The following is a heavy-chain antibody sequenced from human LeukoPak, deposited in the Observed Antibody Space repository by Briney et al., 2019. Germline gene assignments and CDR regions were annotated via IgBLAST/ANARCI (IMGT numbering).Heavy chain of an antibody. D-gene: IGHD5-24*01. V-gene: IGHV3-33*01. CDR2: IFYDGSNK. CDR1: GFTFSSFG. CDR3: ARRGDGYNLDY. J-gene: IGHJ4*02. Sequence: GRSPRLSCAASGFTFSSFGMHWVRQAPGKGLEWVAAIFYDGSNKYYADSVKGRFTISRDNSKNTLYLQMNSLRAEDTAVYYCARRGDGYNLDYWGQGTLVTVSS.